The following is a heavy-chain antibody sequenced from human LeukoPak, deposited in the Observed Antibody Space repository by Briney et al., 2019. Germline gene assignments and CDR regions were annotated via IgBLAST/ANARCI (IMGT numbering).Heavy chain of an antibody. CDR1: GFTFSTYA. J-gene: IGHJ5*02. D-gene: IGHD6-13*01. V-gene: IGHV3-23*01. Sequence: GGSLRLSCAASGFTFSTYAMSWVRQAPGKGLEWVSAISSSGGSTYYADSVKGRFTISRDNSKKTLYLQMNSLRAEDTAVYYCAKRLTGWQQMVAGGWFDPWGQGTLVTVSS. CDR2: ISSSGGST. CDR3: AKRLTGWQQMVAGGWFDP.